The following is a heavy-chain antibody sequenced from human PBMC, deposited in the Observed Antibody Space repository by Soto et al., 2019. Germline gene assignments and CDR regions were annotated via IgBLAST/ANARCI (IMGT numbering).Heavy chain of an antibody. J-gene: IGHJ4*02. CDR3: AKDLFWGQSDY. Sequence: ASVKVSCKASGYTFSTFGITWVRQAPGQGLEWLGWISAYNGNTTSAQKLQVRVTMTTDTSTSTTYMELRSLRLDDTAVYYCAKDLFWGQSDYWGQGTLVTVSS. CDR2: ISAYNGNT. CDR1: GYTFSTFG. D-gene: IGHD3-16*01. V-gene: IGHV1-18*01.